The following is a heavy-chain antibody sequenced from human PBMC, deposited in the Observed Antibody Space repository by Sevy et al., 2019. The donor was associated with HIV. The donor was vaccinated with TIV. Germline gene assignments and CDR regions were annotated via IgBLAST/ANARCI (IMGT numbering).Heavy chain of an antibody. D-gene: IGHD3-22*01. V-gene: IGHV3-23*01. J-gene: IGHJ4*02. CDR2: ISGSGGST. Sequence: GGSLRLSCAASGFTFSSYAMSWVRQAPGKGLEWVSAISGSGGSTYYADSVKGRFTISRDNSKNTLYLQMNRLRAEDTAVYYGVRSEDYYDSSGLYYFDYWGQGTLVTVSS. CDR3: VRSEDYYDSSGLYYFDY. CDR1: GFTFSSYA.